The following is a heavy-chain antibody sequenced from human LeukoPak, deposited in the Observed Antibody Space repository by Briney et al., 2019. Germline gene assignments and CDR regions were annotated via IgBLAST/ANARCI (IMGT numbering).Heavy chain of an antibody. D-gene: IGHD4-23*01. V-gene: IGHV4-38-2*02. J-gene: IGHJ4*02. Sequence: SETLPLTCAVSGYSISSGYHWGWIRQPPGKGLEWIASANSGGASYNPSLKSRATISLDTSNNQFSLELRSVTAADTAVYYCARDLGSGGNSDYWGQGTLVTVSS. CDR3: ARDLGSGGNSDY. CDR1: GYSISSGYH. CDR2: ANSGGA.